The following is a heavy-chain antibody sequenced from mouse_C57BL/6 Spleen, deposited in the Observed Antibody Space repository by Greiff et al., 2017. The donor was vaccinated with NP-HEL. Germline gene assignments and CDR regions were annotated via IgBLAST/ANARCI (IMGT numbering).Heavy chain of an antibody. CDR3: ARGTTVPPNFDY. D-gene: IGHD1-1*01. Sequence: VQLQQSGAELAKPGASVKLSCKASGYTFTSYWMHWVKQRPGQGLEWIGYINPSSGYTKYNQKFKDKATLTADTSSNTAYLQLSSLTSEDTAVYYCARGTTVPPNFDYWGQGTTLTVSS. CDR2: INPSSGYT. J-gene: IGHJ2*01. CDR1: GYTFTSYW. V-gene: IGHV1-7*01.